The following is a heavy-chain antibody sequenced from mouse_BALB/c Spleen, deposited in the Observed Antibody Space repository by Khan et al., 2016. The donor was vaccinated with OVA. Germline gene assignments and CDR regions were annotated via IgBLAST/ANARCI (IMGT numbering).Heavy chain of an antibody. Sequence: LQQPGPELVKPGALVKISCKASGYTFTSYDLNWVQQRPGQGLEWIGWIYPGDGSTKYNEKFKGKATLTADKYSSTAYLQLSSLTSENSAVGCCAREGLREVAMDCWGQGASVTVSS. CDR1: GYTFTSYD. CDR2: IYPGDGST. CDR3: AREGLREVAMDC. V-gene: IGHV1S33*01. J-gene: IGHJ4*01. D-gene: IGHD2-4*01.